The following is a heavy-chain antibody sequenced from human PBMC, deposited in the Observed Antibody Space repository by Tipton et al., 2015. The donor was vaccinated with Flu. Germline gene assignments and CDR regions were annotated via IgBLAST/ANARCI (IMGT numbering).Heavy chain of an antibody. D-gene: IGHD6-13*01. J-gene: IGHJ5*02. V-gene: IGHV4-39*07. CDR2: IYHSGST. CDR3: AGGSQQLAIDP. Sequence: TLSLTCTVSGGSISSGTYFWSWIRQPPGKGLEWIGSIYHSGSTYYTPSLKSRVAISVDTSKNQFSLKLSSVTAADTAVYYCAGGSQQLAIDPWGPGNPGHRLL. CDR1: GGSISSGTYF.